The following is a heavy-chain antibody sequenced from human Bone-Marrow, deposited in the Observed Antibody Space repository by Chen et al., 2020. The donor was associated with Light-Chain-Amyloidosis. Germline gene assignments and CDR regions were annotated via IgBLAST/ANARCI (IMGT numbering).Heavy chain of an antibody. CDR1: GFTFGDYA. CDR3: TRIGLGATHYYYGMDV. CDR2: IRSKAYGGTT. D-gene: IGHD1-26*01. Sequence: EVQLVESGGGLVQPGRSLRLSCTASGFTFGDYAMSWVRQAPGKGLEWVGFIRSKAYGGTTEYAASVKGRFTISRDDSKSIAYLQMNSLKTEDTAVYYCTRIGLGATHYYYGMDVWGQGTTVTVSS. J-gene: IGHJ6*02. V-gene: IGHV3-49*04.